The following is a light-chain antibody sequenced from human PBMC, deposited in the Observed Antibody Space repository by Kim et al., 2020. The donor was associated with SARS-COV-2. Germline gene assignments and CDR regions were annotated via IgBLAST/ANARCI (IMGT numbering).Light chain of an antibody. V-gene: IGKV1-27*01. J-gene: IGKJ4*01. Sequence: ASVGDRVTLTCRASQDIGTSVVWYQQKPGKVPNLLIYDASTLRSGVPSRFSGSGSATDFSLTITSLQPEDVAIYFCLKYDTAPLTFGGGTKVDIK. CDR3: LKYDTAPLT. CDR1: QDIGTS. CDR2: DAS.